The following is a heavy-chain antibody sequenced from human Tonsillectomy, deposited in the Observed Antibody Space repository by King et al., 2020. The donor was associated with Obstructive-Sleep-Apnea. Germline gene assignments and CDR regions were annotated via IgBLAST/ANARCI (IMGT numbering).Heavy chain of an antibody. Sequence: VQLVESGGGLVQPGGSLRLSCAASGFTFSSYSMNWVRQAPGKGLEWVSYISSSISTIYYADSVKGRFTISRDNAKNSLYLQMKSLRAEDTAVYYCARDSSFTIFGAVDEAMDVWGQGTTVTVSS. CDR2: ISSSISTI. V-gene: IGHV3-48*04. CDR1: GFTFSSYS. J-gene: IGHJ6*02. CDR3: ARDSSFTIFGAVDEAMDV. D-gene: IGHD3-3*01.